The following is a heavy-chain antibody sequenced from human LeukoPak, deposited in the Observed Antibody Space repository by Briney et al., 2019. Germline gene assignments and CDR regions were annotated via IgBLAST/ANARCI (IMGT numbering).Heavy chain of an antibody. Sequence: GGSLRLSCAASGFTFSSYSMNWVRQAPGKGLEWVSSISSSSYIYYADSVKGRFTISRDNAKNSLYLQMNSLRAEDTAVYYCARDQVVAALDYWGQGTLVTVSS. J-gene: IGHJ4*02. CDR1: GFTFSSYS. CDR3: ARDQVVAALDY. CDR2: ISSSSYI. D-gene: IGHD6-13*01. V-gene: IGHV3-21*01.